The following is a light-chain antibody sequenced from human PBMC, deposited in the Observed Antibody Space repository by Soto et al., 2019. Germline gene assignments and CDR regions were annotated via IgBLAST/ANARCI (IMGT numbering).Light chain of an antibody. Sequence: QSVLTQPASVSGSPEQSITISCTGTSSGVGSYNLISWYQQHPGKAPKVMIYEATKRPSGVSNRFSGSKSGNTASLTISGLQAEDEPDYYCCAYAATGTAVLSGGTK. J-gene: IGLJ3*02. CDR1: SSGVGSYNL. CDR3: CAYAATGTAV. V-gene: IGLV2-23*01. CDR2: EAT.